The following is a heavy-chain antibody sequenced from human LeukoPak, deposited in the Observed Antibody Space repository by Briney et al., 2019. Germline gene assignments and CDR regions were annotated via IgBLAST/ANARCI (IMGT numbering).Heavy chain of an antibody. CDR2: IYYRSKWYS. V-gene: IGHV6-1*01. D-gene: IGHD3-9*01. CDR3: GRAEHDWGSDY. J-gene: IGHJ4*02. CDR1: GDSVSGNRAT. Sequence: SQTLSLTCAISGDSVSGNRATWNWLRQSPSRGLEWLGRIYYRSKWYSDYAVSVKGRITINPDTYKNQFSLLLNSVTPEDTAVYFCGRAEHDWGSDYWGQGTLVTVSS.